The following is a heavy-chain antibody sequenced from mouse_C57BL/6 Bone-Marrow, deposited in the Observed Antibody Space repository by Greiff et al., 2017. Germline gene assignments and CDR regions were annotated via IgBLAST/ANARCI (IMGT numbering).Heavy chain of an antibody. Sequence: SGPELVKPGASVKISCKASGYAFSSSWMNWVKQRPGKGLEWIGRIYPGDGDTNYNGKFKGKATLTADKSSSTAYMQLSSLTSEDSAVYFCARDLLAYWGQGTLVTVSA. CDR2: IYPGDGDT. CDR3: ARDLLAY. J-gene: IGHJ3*01. CDR1: GYAFSSSW. V-gene: IGHV1-82*01.